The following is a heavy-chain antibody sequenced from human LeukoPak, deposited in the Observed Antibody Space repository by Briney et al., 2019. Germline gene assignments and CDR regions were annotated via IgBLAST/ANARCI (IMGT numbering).Heavy chain of an antibody. J-gene: IGHJ4*02. Sequence: ASVKGSCTASGYTFINYYLHWVRQAPGQGLVWMGQINPNTGSTNCAQMFQGRVTMTADTSTNTVYMELNSLTSDDTAVYYCARDLSGWGNSVYWGQGTLVTVSS. V-gene: IGHV1-46*01. CDR3: ARDLSGWGNSVY. D-gene: IGHD5/OR15-5a*01. CDR1: GYTFINYY. CDR2: INPNTGST.